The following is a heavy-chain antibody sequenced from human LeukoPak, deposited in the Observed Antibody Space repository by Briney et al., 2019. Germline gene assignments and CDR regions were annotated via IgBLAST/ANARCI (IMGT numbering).Heavy chain of an antibody. V-gene: IGHV4-39*01. CDR1: GGSISSSSYY. CDR3: ARLYKYAFDI. CDR2: IYYSGST. J-gene: IGHJ3*02. Sequence: SETLSLTCTVSGGSISSSSYYWGWIRQPPGKGLEWIGSIYYSGSTYYNPSLKSRVTISVDTSKNQFSLKLSSVTAADMAVYYCARLYKYAFDIWGQGTMVTVSS. D-gene: IGHD2-8*01.